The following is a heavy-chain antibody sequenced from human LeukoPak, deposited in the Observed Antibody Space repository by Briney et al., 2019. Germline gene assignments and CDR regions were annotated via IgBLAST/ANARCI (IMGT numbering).Heavy chain of an antibody. V-gene: IGHV4-31*03. CDR2: IYHTGST. D-gene: IGHD3-22*01. J-gene: IGHJ3*01. CDR1: GGSISSGGYY. Sequence: SETLSLTCTVSGGSISSGGYYWSWIRQHPGKGLKWIGYIYHTGSTHYNPSFRSRLTISVDTSKNHFSLKLTSVTAADTAVYYCAREGQYYDSSGSNRFDAFDLWGQGTMVSVSS. CDR3: AREGQYYDSSGSNRFDAFDL.